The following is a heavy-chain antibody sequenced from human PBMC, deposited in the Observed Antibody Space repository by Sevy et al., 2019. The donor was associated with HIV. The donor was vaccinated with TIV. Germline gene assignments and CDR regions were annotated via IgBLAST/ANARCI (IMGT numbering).Heavy chain of an antibody. V-gene: IGHV1-24*01. Sequence: ASVKVSCKVSGYTLTELSMHWVRQAPGKGLEWMGGFDPEDGETIYAQKFQGRVTMTEVTSTDTAYMELSSLRSEDTAVYYCATAPRDGYNTGYFDYWGQGTLVTVSS. CDR3: ATAPRDGYNTGYFDY. CDR2: FDPEDGET. D-gene: IGHD5-12*01. CDR1: GYTLTELS. J-gene: IGHJ4*02.